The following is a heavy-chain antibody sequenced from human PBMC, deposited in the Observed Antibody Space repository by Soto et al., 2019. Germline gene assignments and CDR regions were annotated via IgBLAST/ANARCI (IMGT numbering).Heavy chain of an antibody. CDR2: INPKSGGT. V-gene: IGHV1-2*02. CDR1: GYIFTAYY. CDR3: ARDRGRNSGYF. Sequence: QVQLVQSGAEVKKPGASVKVSCRTSGYIFTAYYIHWVRQAPGQGLEWMGWINPKSGGTKYLPKFEGRVTMTRDTSTSTMNMELSSLRPDDTAIYYCARDRGRNSGYFWGQGTLVTVSS. J-gene: IGHJ4*02. D-gene: IGHD5-12*01.